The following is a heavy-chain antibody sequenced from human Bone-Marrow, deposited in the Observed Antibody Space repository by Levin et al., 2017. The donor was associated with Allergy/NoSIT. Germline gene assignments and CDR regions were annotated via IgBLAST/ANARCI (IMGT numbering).Heavy chain of an antibody. Sequence: SQTLSLTCTVSGGSISSGGYYWSWIRQHPGKGLEWIGYIYYSGSTYYNPSLKSRVTISVDTSKNQFSLKLSSVTAADTAVYYCARINMVTTEVWVDYWGQGTLVTVSS. J-gene: IGHJ4*02. CDR1: GGSISSGGYY. V-gene: IGHV4-31*03. CDR3: ARINMVTTEVWVDY. D-gene: IGHD4-23*01. CDR2: IYYSGST.